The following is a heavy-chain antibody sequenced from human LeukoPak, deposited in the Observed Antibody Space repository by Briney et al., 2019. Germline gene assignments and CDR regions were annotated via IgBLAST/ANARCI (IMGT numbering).Heavy chain of an antibody. D-gene: IGHD6-13*01. CDR2: IKQDGSEK. CDR1: GFTFSSYW. V-gene: IGHV3-7*01. Sequence: GGSLRLSCAASGFTFSSYWMSWVRQAPGKGLEWVVNIKQDGSEKYYVDSVKGRFTISRDNAKNSLYLQMNSLRAEDTAVYYCASLAQQLVLDYWGQGTLVTVSS. J-gene: IGHJ4*02. CDR3: ASLAQQLVLDY.